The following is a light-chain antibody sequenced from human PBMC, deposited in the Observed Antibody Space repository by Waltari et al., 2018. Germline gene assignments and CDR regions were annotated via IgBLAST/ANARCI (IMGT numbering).Light chain of an antibody. J-gene: IGLJ3*02. Sequence: WYQQNPGKAPKPLLFEAPKRPARVSIRFAGSTSGNTASLTIAGLQAEYESDYYCSSYASSNFLVFSGGTKVTVL. V-gene: IGLV2-14*02. CDR3: SSYASSNFLV. CDR2: EAP.